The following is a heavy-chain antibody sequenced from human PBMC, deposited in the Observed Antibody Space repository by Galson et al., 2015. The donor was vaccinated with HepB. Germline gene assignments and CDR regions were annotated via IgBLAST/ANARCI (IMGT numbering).Heavy chain of an antibody. CDR1: GYRFTDYW. D-gene: IGHD5-18*01. Sequence: QSGAEVKKPGESLKISCKGSGYRFTDYWIGWVRQMPGKGLEWMGIIYPSDSDTKYSPSLQGQVTLSADKSISTAYLQWSSLKASDTATYYCARLSDIQAWPTDNFDYWGQGTLVTVSS. V-gene: IGHV5-51*03. CDR2: IYPSDSDT. J-gene: IGHJ4*02. CDR3: ARLSDIQAWPTDNFDY.